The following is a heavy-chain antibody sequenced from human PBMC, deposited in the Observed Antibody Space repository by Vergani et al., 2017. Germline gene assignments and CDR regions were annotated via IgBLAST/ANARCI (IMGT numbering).Heavy chain of an antibody. CDR3: ARQLGGYSYGGFDY. CDR1: GGSITSSSYY. CDR2: LYASGST. V-gene: IGHV4-39*01. Sequence: QLHLQESGPGLVKPSETLSLTCTVSGGSITSSSYYWGWIRQPPGKGLEWIGSLYASGSTYYSPSLKSRVAISIDTSKNHFSLRLSGVTAADTAVYCCARQLGGYSYGGFDYWVRGREVTVSS. J-gene: IGHJ4*02. D-gene: IGHD5-18*01.